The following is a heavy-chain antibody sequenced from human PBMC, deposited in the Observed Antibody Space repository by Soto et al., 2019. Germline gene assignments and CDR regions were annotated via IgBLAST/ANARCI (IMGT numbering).Heavy chain of an antibody. V-gene: IGHV3-23*01. CDR1: GFPFSSYA. CDR3: ARRSWRGRADY. J-gene: IGHJ4*02. CDR2: IGGSGGDK. Sequence: GGSLRLSCAASGFPFSSYAMSWVRQAPGKGLEWVPGIGGSGGDKFYADSVKGRFTVSRDNAENTLSLELNSLRVEDTAIYYCARRSWRGRADYWGQGILVTVSS. D-gene: IGHD3-3*01.